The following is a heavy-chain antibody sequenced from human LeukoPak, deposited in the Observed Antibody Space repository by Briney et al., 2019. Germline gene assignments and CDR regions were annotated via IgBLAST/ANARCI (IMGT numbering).Heavy chain of an antibody. CDR3: AREKLRDGAFDI. V-gene: IGHV3-21*01. CDR1: GFTFSSYS. D-gene: IGHD5-24*01. CDR2: ISSSSSYI. Sequence: PGGSLRLSCAASGFTFSSYSMNWDRQAPGKGLEWVSSISSSSSYIYYADSVKGRFTISRDNAKNSLYLQMNSLRAEDTAVYYCAREKLRDGAFDIWGQGTMVTVSS. J-gene: IGHJ3*02.